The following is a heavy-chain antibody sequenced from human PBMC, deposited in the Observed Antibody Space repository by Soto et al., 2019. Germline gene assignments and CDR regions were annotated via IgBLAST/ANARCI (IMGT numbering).Heavy chain of an antibody. CDR1: GGTFSSHV. J-gene: IGHJ4*02. CDR2: IMPIIGTA. V-gene: IGHV1-69*01. CDR3: ARDVEFRDGNISHLDY. D-gene: IGHD3-10*01. Sequence: QVQLVQSGAEVKKPGSSVKVSCKASGGTFSSHVFNWVRQAPGQGLEWMGGIMPIIGTANYAHKFQGRVTITADESTSTAYMELSSLRSEDTAVYYCARDVEFRDGNISHLDYWGQGTLVTVSS.